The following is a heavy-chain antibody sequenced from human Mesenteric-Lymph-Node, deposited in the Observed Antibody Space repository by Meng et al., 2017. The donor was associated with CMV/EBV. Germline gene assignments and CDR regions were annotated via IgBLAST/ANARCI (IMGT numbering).Heavy chain of an antibody. CDR1: GGTFSSYA. V-gene: IGHV1-69*10. CDR2: IIPIFGIA. J-gene: IGHJ4*02. D-gene: IGHD3-22*01. Sequence: SVKVSCKASGGTFSSYAISWVRQAPGQGLEWMGAIIPIFGIANYAQKFQGRVTITADKSTSTAYMELNSLTSEDTAVYYCARGGYYDSSGYFAYFDYWGQGTLVTVSS. CDR3: ARGGYYDSSGYFAYFDY.